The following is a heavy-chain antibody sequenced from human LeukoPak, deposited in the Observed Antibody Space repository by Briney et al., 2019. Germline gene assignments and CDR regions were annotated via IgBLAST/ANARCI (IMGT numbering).Heavy chain of an antibody. CDR2: FDPEDGET. V-gene: IGHV1-24*01. CDR3: ARAARGWPYYYYGMDV. D-gene: IGHD6-19*01. Sequence: ASVKVSCKVSGYTLTELSMHWVRQAPGKGLEWMGGFDPEDGETIYAQKFQGRVTITADESTSTAYMELSSLRSEDTAVYYCARAARGWPYYYYGMDVWGQGTTVTVSS. J-gene: IGHJ6*02. CDR1: GYTLTELS.